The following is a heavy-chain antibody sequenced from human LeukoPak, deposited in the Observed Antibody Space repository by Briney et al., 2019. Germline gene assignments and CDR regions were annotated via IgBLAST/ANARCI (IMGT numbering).Heavy chain of an antibody. Sequence: PSETLSLTCTVSGGSISSYYWSWIRQPPGKGLEWIGYIYYSGSTNYNPSLKSRVTISVDTSKNQFSLKLSSVTAADTAVYYCARVDSGSYYVFDPWGRGTLVTVSP. D-gene: IGHD1-26*01. CDR1: GGSISSYY. V-gene: IGHV4-59*01. CDR2: IYYSGST. CDR3: ARVDSGSYYVFDP. J-gene: IGHJ5*02.